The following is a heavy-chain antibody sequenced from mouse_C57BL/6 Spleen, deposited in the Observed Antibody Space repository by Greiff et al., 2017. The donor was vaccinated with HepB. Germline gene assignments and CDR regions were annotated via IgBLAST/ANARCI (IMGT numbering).Heavy chain of an antibody. CDR1: GFTFSDYG. CDR2: ISSGSSTI. Sequence: EVQLQESGGGLVKPGGSLKLSCAASGFTFSDYGMHWVRQAPEKGLEWVAYISSGSSTIYYADTVKGRFTISRDNAKNTLFLQMTSLRSEDTAMYYCARPDYYYAMDYWGQGTSVTVSS. V-gene: IGHV5-17*01. CDR3: ARPDYYYAMDY. J-gene: IGHJ4*01.